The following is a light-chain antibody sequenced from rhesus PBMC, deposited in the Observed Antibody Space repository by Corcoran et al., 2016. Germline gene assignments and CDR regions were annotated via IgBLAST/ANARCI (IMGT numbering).Light chain of an antibody. Sequence: DIVMTQTPLSLPVTLGEPASISCRSSQSFLHSNGYTYLFWYLQKPVQSPQLLLYLGSHRASGVPDRFIGSGSGTDFTLKVSRLEAEDVGVYNCLQDIQLPPTFGQGTKVEIK. J-gene: IGKJ1*01. V-gene: IGKV2-78*01. CDR3: LQDIQLPPT. CDR2: LGS. CDR1: QSFLHSNGYTY.